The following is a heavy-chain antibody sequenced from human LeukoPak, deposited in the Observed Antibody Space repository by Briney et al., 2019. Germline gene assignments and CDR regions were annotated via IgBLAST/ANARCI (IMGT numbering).Heavy chain of an antibody. CDR3: ARSIPGYYYCGMDV. V-gene: IGHV4-30-2*01. D-gene: IGHD2-15*01. CDR2: IYHSGST. CDR1: GGSISSGGYS. J-gene: IGHJ6*02. Sequence: SETLSLTCAVSGGSISSGGYSWSWIRQPPGKGLEWIGYIYHSGSTYYNPSLKSRVSISVDRSKNQFSLKLSSVTAADTAVYYCARSIPGYYYCGMDVWGQGTTVTVSS.